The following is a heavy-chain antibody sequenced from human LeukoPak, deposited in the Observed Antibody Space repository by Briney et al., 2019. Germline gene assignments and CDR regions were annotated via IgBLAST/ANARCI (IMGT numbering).Heavy chain of an antibody. J-gene: IGHJ4*02. CDR2: IYYSGST. Sequence: ASETLSLTCTVSGGSISSSSYYWGWIRQPPGKGLEWIGSIYYSGSTYYNPSLKSRVTISVDTSKNQFSLKLSSVSAADTAVYYCARLQLGGLVWSVYWGEGTPVTVSS. CDR1: GGSISSSSYY. V-gene: IGHV4-39*01. D-gene: IGHD2-21*01. CDR3: ARLQLGGLVWSVY.